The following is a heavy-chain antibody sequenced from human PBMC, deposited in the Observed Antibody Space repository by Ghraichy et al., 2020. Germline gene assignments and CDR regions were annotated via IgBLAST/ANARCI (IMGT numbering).Heavy chain of an antibody. CDR1: GFTFDDYA. D-gene: IGHD6-19*01. CDR3: AKDYSWYSSGWWGAFDI. J-gene: IGHJ3*02. V-gene: IGHV3-9*01. CDR2: ISWNSGSI. Sequence: GGSLRLSCAASGFTFDDYAMHWVRQAPGKGLEWVSGISWNSGSIGYADSVKGRFTISRDNAKNSLYLQMNSLRAEDTALYYCAKDYSWYSSGWWGAFDIWGQGTMVTVSS.